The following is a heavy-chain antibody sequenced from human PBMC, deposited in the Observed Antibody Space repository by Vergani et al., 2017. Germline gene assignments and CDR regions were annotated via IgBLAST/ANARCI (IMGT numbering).Heavy chain of an antibody. J-gene: IGHJ3*02. V-gene: IGHV3-21*01. CDR1: GFTFSSYS. Sequence: EVQMVESGGGLVKPGGSLRLSCEASGFTFSSYSMNWVRQAPGKGLEWVSSISSSSSYIYYADSVKGRFTISRDNAKNSLYLQMNSLRAEDTAVYYCARDRDWDIVVVPAADDAFDIWGQGTMVTVSS. D-gene: IGHD2-2*01. CDR3: ARDRDWDIVVVPAADDAFDI. CDR2: ISSSSSYI.